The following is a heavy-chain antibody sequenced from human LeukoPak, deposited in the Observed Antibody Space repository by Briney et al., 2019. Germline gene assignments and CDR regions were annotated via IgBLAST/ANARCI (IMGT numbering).Heavy chain of an antibody. CDR1: IPSFSNYG. CDR3: AKLLSNSGRFLY. Sequence: GGSLRLSCEVSIPSFSNYGMNWVRQAPGKGLEWVSTISGSGGDTFYADSVKGRFTVSRDNSKNTVFLQMTSLRAEDTAVYYCAKLLSNSGRFLYWGQGTLVTVSS. V-gene: IGHV3-23*01. CDR2: ISGSGGDT. J-gene: IGHJ4*02. D-gene: IGHD4-23*01.